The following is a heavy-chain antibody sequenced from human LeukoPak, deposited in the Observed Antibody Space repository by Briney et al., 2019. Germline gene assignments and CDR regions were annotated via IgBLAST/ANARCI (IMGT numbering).Heavy chain of an antibody. V-gene: IGHV1-24*01. D-gene: IGHD2-2*01. CDR1: GYTLTELS. Sequence: ASVKVSCKVSGYTLTELSMHWVRQAPGKGLEWMGGFDPEDGETIYAQKFQGRVTMTEDTSTDTAYMELSSLRSEDTAVYYCARVQYCSSTSCYGFGYYYYYMDVWGKGTTVTISS. CDR3: ARVQYCSSTSCYGFGYYYYYMDV. J-gene: IGHJ6*03. CDR2: FDPEDGET.